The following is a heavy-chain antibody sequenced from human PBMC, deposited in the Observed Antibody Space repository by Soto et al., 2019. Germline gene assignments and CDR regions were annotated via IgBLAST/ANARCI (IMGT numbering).Heavy chain of an antibody. D-gene: IGHD2-8*01. CDR1: GYTFTSYY. J-gene: IGHJ3*02. V-gene: IGHV1-46*01. Sequence: ASVKVSCKASGYTFTSYYMHWVRQAPGQGLEWMGIINPSGGSTSYAQKFQGRVTMTRDTSTSTVYMELSSLRSEDTAVYYCATARSGYCTNGVCYTVGAFDIWGQGTMVTVSS. CDR3: ATARSGYCTNGVCYTVGAFDI. CDR2: INPSGGST.